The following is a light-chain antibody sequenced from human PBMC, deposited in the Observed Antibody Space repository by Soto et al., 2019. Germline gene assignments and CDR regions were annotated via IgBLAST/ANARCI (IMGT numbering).Light chain of an antibody. CDR1: SSDIGSSNG. CDR2: DFN. Sequence: QSVLTQPPSVSGSPGQSVAISCTGTSSDIGSSNGVSWYQQPPGTASKFIIFDFNYRLSGFFVLFSGSRFGNTASLTFSGLQAEDEADYYCSSYTSSNTYVFGTGTKVTVL. V-gene: IGLV2-18*02. CDR3: SSYTSSNTYV. J-gene: IGLJ1*01.